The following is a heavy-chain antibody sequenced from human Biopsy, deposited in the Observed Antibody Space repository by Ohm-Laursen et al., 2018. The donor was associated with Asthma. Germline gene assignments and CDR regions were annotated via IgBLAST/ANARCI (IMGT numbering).Heavy chain of an antibody. D-gene: IGHD3-22*01. J-gene: IGHJ4*01. Sequence: SLRLSCAASGFSFDDCAMHWVRQAPGKGLEWVSSISWNSGNIDYADSVKGRFTISRDNAKNSLYLQMQSLRPEDTAFYYCAKSADYYDSTDYLDFWGRGTLVTDSS. CDR3: AKSADYYDSTDYLDF. CDR2: ISWNSGNI. V-gene: IGHV3-9*01. CDR1: GFSFDDCA.